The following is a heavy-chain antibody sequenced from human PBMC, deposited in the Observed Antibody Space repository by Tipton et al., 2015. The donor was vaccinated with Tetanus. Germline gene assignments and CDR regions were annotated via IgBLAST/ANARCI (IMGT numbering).Heavy chain of an antibody. CDR1: GGSISSNY. V-gene: IGHV4-4*07. J-gene: IGHJ4*02. Sequence: TLSLTCTVSGGSISSNYWSWIRQPAGKGLEWIGRIYTSGSTNYNPSLKSRVTMPLDTSKNQFSLKLSSVTAADTAVYYCARVRRGATTDLDYWGQGTLVTVSS. CDR2: IYTSGST. D-gene: IGHD5-12*01. CDR3: ARVRRGATTDLDY.